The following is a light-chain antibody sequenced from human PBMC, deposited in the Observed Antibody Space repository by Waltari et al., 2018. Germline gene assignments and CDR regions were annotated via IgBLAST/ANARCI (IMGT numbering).Light chain of an antibody. V-gene: IGLV2-23*02. CDR3: CSYGGPSTPYV. Sequence: HSALTQPASVSGSLGQSITISCTGTISDVGNYDLVSWYQQHPGRAPKLMIHEVYKRPSGISSRVSASKSGATASLTISGLRAEDEADYYCCSYGGPSTPYVFGTGTKVTVL. CDR2: EVY. J-gene: IGLJ1*01. CDR1: ISDVGNYDL.